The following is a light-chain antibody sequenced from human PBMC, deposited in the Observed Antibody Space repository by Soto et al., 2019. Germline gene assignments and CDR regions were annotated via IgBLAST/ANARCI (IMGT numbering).Light chain of an antibody. V-gene: IGKV3D-20*01. Sequence: IVSTHSPVYLSFSPGERVPLSFGAIQSSTSTSLALYQHQPVLAPRVXVDGXARRATGSPDRLSGSGSGTDFPLPISRLEPEDFAVYYCQQYGNSTWTFGQGTKVDIK. J-gene: IGKJ1*01. CDR1: QSSTSTS. CDR2: GXA. CDR3: QQYGNSTWT.